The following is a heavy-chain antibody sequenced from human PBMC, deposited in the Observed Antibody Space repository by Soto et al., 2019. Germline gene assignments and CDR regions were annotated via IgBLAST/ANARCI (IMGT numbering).Heavy chain of an antibody. Sequence: GGSLRLSCAASGFTFSSYAMSWVRQAPGKGLEWVSAISGSGGSTYYADSVKGRFTISRDNSKNTLYLQMNSLRAEDTAVYYCAPTYYYDSSGYPGGPWFDPWGQGTLVTVSS. CDR3: APTYYYDSSGYPGGPWFDP. CDR2: ISGSGGST. CDR1: GFTFSSYA. D-gene: IGHD3-22*01. V-gene: IGHV3-23*01. J-gene: IGHJ5*02.